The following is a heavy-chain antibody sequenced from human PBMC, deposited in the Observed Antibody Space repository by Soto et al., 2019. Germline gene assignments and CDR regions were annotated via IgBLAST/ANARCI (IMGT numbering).Heavy chain of an antibody. J-gene: IGHJ4*02. D-gene: IGHD3-3*01. Sequence: QVQLVESGGGVVQPGRSLRLSCAASGFTFSSYAMHWVRQAPGKGLEWVAVISYDGSNKYYADSVKGRFTISRDNSKNTLYLQMNSLRAEDTAVYYCARVTNYDFWSGYDCWGQGTLVTVSS. V-gene: IGHV3-30-3*01. CDR2: ISYDGSNK. CDR1: GFTFSSYA. CDR3: ARVTNYDFWSGYDC.